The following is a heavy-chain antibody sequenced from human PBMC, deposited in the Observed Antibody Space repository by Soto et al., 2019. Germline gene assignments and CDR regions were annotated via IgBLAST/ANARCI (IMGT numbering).Heavy chain of an antibody. CDR3: AAPKKVGYSGYVGYYYYGMDV. D-gene: IGHD5-12*01. V-gene: IGHV1-58*01. CDR1: GFTFTSSA. CDR2: IVVGSGNA. Sequence: SVKVSCKASGFTFTSSAVQWVRQARGQRLEWIGWIVVGSGNANYAQKFQERVTITRDMSTSTAYMELSSLRSEDTAVYYCAAPKKVGYSGYVGYYYYGMDVWGQGTTVTVSS. J-gene: IGHJ6*02.